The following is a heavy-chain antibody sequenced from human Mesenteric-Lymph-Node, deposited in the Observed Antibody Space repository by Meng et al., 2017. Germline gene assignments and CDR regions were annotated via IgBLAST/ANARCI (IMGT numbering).Heavy chain of an antibody. CDR2: ISFVVSSK. CDR1: GFTFSGHP. J-gene: IGHJ5*02. D-gene: IGHD3-10*01. V-gene: IGHV3-30-3*01. CDR3: TRDRNYYVLGNYWARNCFDP. Sequence: GGSLRLSCEASGFTFSGHPMHWVRQAPGKGLEWLALISFVVSSKYYADSVRGRFTISRDNSRNTVYLQIDSLRVEDTGVYYCTRDRNYYVLGNYWARNCFDPWGQGTLVTVSS.